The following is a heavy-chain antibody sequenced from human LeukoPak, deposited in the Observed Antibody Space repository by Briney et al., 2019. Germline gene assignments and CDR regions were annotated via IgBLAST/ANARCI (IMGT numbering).Heavy chain of an antibody. Sequence: GGSLRLSCAASGFTVSTNYMSWVRQAPGKELEWVSLIYSGGSTYYADSVKGRFTISRDNSKNTLYLQMNSLRAEDTALYYCARGGIGYYDSSGYDEYFQHWGQGTLVTVPS. V-gene: IGHV3-66*01. CDR1: GFTVSTNY. CDR3: ARGGIGYYDSSGYDEYFQH. D-gene: IGHD3-22*01. J-gene: IGHJ1*01. CDR2: IYSGGST.